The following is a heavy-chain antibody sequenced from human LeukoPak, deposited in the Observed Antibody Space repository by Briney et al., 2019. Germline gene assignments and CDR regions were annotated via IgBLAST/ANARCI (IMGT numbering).Heavy chain of an antibody. CDR2: IYPGDSDT. J-gene: IGHJ4*02. D-gene: IGHD1-1*01. Sequence: GESLKISCKGSGYSFTYYWSGWVRKMPGKGLEWMGIIYPGDSDTRYRPSFQGQVTISVNKSISTAFLQWRSLKAWDTAMYYCARQDGNSKYYFDYWGQGTLVTVSS. CDR3: ARQDGNSKYYFDY. V-gene: IGHV5-51*01. CDR1: GYSFTYYW.